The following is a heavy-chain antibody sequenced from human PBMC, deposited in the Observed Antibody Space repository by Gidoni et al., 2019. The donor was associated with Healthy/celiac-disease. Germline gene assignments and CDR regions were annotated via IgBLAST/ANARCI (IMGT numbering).Heavy chain of an antibody. V-gene: IGHV3-33*01. J-gene: IGHJ5*02. Sequence: QVQLVESGGGVVQPGRSLRLSCAASGFTFSSYGMHWVRQAPGKGLEWVAVIWYDGSNKDYADSVKGRFTISRDKSKNTLYLQMNSLRAEDTAVYYCARELSNWNYGWGWFDPWGQGTLVTVSS. CDR2: IWYDGSNK. CDR1: GFTFSSYG. CDR3: ARELSNWNYGWGWFDP. D-gene: IGHD1-7*01.